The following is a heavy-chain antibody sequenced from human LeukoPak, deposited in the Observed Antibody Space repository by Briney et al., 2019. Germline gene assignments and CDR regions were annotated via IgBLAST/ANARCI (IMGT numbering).Heavy chain of an antibody. CDR2: INHSGST. CDR3: AARFGRLAAGGTPFDF. CDR1: GGSFSGFY. Sequence: SETLSLTCAVYGGSFSGFYWTWIRQSPGKGLQWIGEINHSGSTNYNPSFKGRSTISVDTSKKQFSLRLSSVTAADTAVYYCAARFGRLAAGGTPFDFWGQGTLVTVSS. D-gene: IGHD6-13*01. V-gene: IGHV4-34*01. J-gene: IGHJ4*02.